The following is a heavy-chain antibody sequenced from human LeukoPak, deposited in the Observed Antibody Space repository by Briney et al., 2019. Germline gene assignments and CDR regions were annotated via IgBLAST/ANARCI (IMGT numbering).Heavy chain of an antibody. D-gene: IGHD3-16*01. Sequence: ASVKVSCKTSGYTFTSYFIHWVRPGPGQGLEWMGMINPSGGSTSYAQKFQARVTMTTDTSTSTAYMELRSLRSDDTAVYYCARVQTVSLMDVWGQGTTVTVSS. CDR1: GYTFTSYF. CDR3: ARVQTVSLMDV. V-gene: IGHV1-46*01. CDR2: INPSGGST. J-gene: IGHJ6*02.